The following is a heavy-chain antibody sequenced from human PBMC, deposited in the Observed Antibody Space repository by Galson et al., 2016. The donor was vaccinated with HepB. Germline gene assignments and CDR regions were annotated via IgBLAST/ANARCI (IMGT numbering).Heavy chain of an antibody. V-gene: IGHV3-73*01. J-gene: IGHJ4*02. CDR3: TRPGYSSGGGFDY. CDR2: IRSKANSYAT. CDR1: GFTFSGSA. Sequence: SLRLSCAASGFTFSGSAMHWVRQASGKGLEWVGRIRSKANSYATAYAASVKGRFTTSRDDSKNTAYLQMNSLKTEDTAVYYCTRPGYSSGGGFDYWGQGTLVTVSS. D-gene: IGHD6-19*01.